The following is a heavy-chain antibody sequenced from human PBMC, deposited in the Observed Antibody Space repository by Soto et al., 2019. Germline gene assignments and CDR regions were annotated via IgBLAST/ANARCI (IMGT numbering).Heavy chain of an antibody. Sequence: GGSLRLSCAASGFTFSSYAMSWVRQAPGKGLEWVSAISGSGGSTYYADSVKGRFTISRDNSKNTLYLQMNSLRAEDTAVYYCAKDVRYCSGGSCYRGGVRDYFDYWGQGTLVTVSS. CDR2: ISGSGGST. CDR1: GFTFSSYA. D-gene: IGHD2-15*01. J-gene: IGHJ4*02. V-gene: IGHV3-23*01. CDR3: AKDVRYCSGGSCYRGGVRDYFDY.